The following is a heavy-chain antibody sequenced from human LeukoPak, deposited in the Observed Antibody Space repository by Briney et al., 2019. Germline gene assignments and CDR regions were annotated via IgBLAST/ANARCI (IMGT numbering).Heavy chain of an antibody. V-gene: IGHV3-11*06. CDR1: GGSISSSSYY. Sequence: PSETLSLTCTVSGGSISSSSYYWGWIRQAPGKGLEWVSYINRSGSYTNYADSVKGRFTISRDNAKNSLYLQMNSLRAEDTAVYYCARGPCTSCYVGEPFDIWGQGTMVTVSS. D-gene: IGHD2-2*01. CDR3: ARGPCTSCYVGEPFDI. J-gene: IGHJ3*02. CDR2: INRSGSYT.